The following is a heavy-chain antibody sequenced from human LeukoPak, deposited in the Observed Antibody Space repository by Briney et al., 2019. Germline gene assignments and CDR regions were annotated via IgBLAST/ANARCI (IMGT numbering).Heavy chain of an antibody. Sequence: PGGSLRPSCAASGFTFSDYWMSWVRQAPGKGLEWVANIKQDGSEKNYVDSVKGRFIISRDNAKNSLYLQMNSLRAEDTSVYYCARDSPFGFYWGQGTLVTVSS. J-gene: IGHJ4*02. CDR3: ARDSPFGFY. V-gene: IGHV3-7*01. CDR2: IKQDGSEK. CDR1: GFTFSDYW. D-gene: IGHD3-10*01.